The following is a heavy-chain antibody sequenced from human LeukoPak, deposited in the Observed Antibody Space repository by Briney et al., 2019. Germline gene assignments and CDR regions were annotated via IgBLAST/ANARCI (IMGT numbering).Heavy chain of an antibody. V-gene: IGHV4-38-2*02. CDR2: FYHSGTT. Sequence: PSETLSLTCTVSGYSISSGYYWGWIRQPPGKGLEWIGSFYHSGTTYYNPSLKSRVTISVDTSKNQFSLKLSSVTAADTAVYYCARDRIPPSYDYWGQGTLVTVSS. J-gene: IGHJ4*02. D-gene: IGHD2-21*01. CDR1: GYSISSGYY. CDR3: ARDRIPPSYDY.